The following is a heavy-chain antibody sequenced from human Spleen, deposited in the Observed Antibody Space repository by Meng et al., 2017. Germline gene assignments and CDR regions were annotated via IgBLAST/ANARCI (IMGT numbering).Heavy chain of an antibody. J-gene: IGHJ4*02. CDR1: GFTVSSNY. CDR2: IYSGGST. Sequence: GESLKISCAASGFTVSSNYMTWVRQAPGKGLEWVSVIYSGGSTYYADSVKGRFTISRDNSKNTLYLQMNSLRAEDTAVYYCARDSKGAMGNWGQGTLVT. V-gene: IGHV3-53*01. D-gene: IGHD1-26*01. CDR3: ARDSKGAMGN.